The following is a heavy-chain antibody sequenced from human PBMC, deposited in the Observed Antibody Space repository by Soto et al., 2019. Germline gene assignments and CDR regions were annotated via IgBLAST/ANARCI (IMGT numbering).Heavy chain of an antibody. D-gene: IGHD3-3*01. V-gene: IGHV1-8*01. CDR3: ARGGRITIFGVVTIESYYYYGMDV. CDR1: GYTFTSYD. Sequence: VFSVKVSCKXSGYTFTSYDINWVRQATGQGLEWMGWMNPNSGNTGYAQKFQGRVTMTRNTSISTAYMELSSLRSEDTAVYYCARGGRITIFGVVTIESYYYYGMDVWGQGPTVTVSS. CDR2: MNPNSGNT. J-gene: IGHJ6*02.